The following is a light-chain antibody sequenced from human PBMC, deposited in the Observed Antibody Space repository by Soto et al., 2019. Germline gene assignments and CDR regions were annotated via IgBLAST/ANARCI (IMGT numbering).Light chain of an antibody. CDR1: QSISSW. CDR2: DAS. Sequence: DSQMTHSPSTLSAFVGDRVTITCRASQSISSWLAWYQQKPGKAPKLLIYDASSLQSGVPSRFSGSGSGTEFALTISSLQPDDFATYYCQQYNTYSWTFGPGTKVDIK. J-gene: IGKJ1*01. CDR3: QQYNTYSWT. V-gene: IGKV1-5*01.